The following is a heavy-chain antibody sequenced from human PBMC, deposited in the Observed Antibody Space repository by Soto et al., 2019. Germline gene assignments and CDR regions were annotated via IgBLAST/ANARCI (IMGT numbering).Heavy chain of an antibody. CDR2: IPYDGSNK. CDR3: ARTVANRRAYASRGYYRSFNY. V-gene: IGHV3-30-3*01. Sequence: AGGSLRLSCAASGFTFSSYAMHWVRQAPGKGLEWVAVIPYDGSNKYYADSVKGRFTISRDNSKNTLYLQMNSLRAEDTAVYYCARTVANRRAYASRGYYRSFNYWGQGTLVTVSS. CDR1: GFTFSSYA. D-gene: IGHD3-22*01. J-gene: IGHJ4*02.